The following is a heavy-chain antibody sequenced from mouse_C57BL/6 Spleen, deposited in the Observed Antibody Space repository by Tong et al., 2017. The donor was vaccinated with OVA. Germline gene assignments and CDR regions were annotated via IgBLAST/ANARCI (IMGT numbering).Heavy chain of an antibody. D-gene: IGHD3-2*02. V-gene: IGHV1-82*01. CDR3: ASQETAQATRYYFDY. CDR2: IYPGDGDT. Sequence: VQLQESGPELVKPGASVKISCKASGYAFSSSWMNWVKQRPGKGLEWIGRIYPGDGDTNYNGKFKGKATLTADKSSSTAYMELRSLTSEDSAVYFCASQETAQATRYYFDYWGQGTTLTVSS. CDR1: GYAFSSSW. J-gene: IGHJ2*01.